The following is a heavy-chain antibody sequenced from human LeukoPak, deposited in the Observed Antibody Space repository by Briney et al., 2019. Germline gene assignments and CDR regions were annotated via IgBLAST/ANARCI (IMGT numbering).Heavy chain of an antibody. D-gene: IGHD3-16*01. CDR1: GFTFSTYT. CDR2: LSFDGTTK. CDR3: ARVSRFVGRRYFDY. V-gene: IGHV3-30*04. J-gene: IGHJ4*02. Sequence: GGSLRLSCAASGFTFSTYTIHWVRQAPGKGLEWVAVLSFDGTTKYYADSVKGRFTISRDNSKNTLYLQMNSLRAEDTAVYYCARVSRFVGRRYFDYWGQGTLVTVSS.